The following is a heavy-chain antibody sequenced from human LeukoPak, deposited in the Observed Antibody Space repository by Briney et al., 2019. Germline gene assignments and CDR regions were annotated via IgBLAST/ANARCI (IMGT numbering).Heavy chain of an antibody. CDR1: GFTFDDYA. CDR3: AKGMTYYDFWSGHMDV. Sequence: GRYLRLSSAASGFTFDDYAMHWVRPAPGKGLKWVSDISCNSGSIGYADSVKGRFTISRDNAKNSLYLQMNSLRAEDTALYYCAKGMTYYDFWSGHMDVWGKGTTVTVSS. D-gene: IGHD3-3*01. CDR2: ISCNSGSI. V-gene: IGHV3-9*01. J-gene: IGHJ6*03.